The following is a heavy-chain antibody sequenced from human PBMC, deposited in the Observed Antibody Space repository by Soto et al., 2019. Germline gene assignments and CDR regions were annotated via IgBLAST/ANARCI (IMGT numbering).Heavy chain of an antibody. V-gene: IGHV4-34*01. D-gene: IGHD2-15*01. CDR2: INHSGST. CDR1: EGSFSVYY. CDR3: ASQSDSYCSGGSCYPRAFDI. J-gene: IGHJ3*02. Sequence: PSETLCVPCAFYEGSFSVYYWSGIRQPPGKGLDWPGQINHSGSTNYNPSLRSRVTISVDTSKNQFSLKLSSVTAADTAVYSGASQSDSYCSGGSCYPRAFDIWGQGTMVTVSS.